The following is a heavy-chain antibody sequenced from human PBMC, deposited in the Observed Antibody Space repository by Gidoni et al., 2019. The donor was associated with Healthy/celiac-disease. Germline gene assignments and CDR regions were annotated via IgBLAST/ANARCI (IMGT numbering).Heavy chain of an antibody. Sequence: QLQLQESGPGLVKPSETLSLTCTVSGGSISSSSYDWGWSRQPPGKGLEWIGSIYYSGSTYYNPSLKSRVTISVDTSKNQFSLKLSSVTAADTAVYYCARLAVPAATTDFWGQGTLVTVSS. V-gene: IGHV4-39*01. CDR1: GGSISSSSYD. D-gene: IGHD2-2*01. CDR2: IYYSGST. CDR3: ARLAVPAATTDF. J-gene: IGHJ4*02.